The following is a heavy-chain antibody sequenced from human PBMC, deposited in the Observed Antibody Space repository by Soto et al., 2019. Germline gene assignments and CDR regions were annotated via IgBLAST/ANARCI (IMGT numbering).Heavy chain of an antibody. Sequence: SETLSLTCSVSGASVTNYYWSWIRQSPGKGLEWIGYISYGGTTNFNSSLKGRVTVSVDMSKNQFSLTLNSVTAADTAVYYCAMYYGHGQDYWGQGTLVTVPS. CDR1: GASVTNYY. CDR3: AMYYGHGQDY. D-gene: IGHD3-10*01. J-gene: IGHJ4*02. CDR2: ISYGGTT. V-gene: IGHV4-59*02.